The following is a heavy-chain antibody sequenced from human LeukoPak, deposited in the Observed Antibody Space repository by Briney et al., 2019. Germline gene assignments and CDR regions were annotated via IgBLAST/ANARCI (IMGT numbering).Heavy chain of an antibody. CDR3: AKXRRSTVPSDY. V-gene: IGHV3-23*01. Sequence: GGSLRLSCAASGFTFSIYAMSWVRQAPGKGLEWVSTISSSGGDTFYADSVKGPFTISRDNSKNTLYLQVNSLRAEDTAIYYCAKXRRSTVPSDYWGQGTLVTVSS. J-gene: IGHJ4*02. CDR1: GFTFSIYA. D-gene: IGHD4-17*01. CDR2: ISSSGGDT.